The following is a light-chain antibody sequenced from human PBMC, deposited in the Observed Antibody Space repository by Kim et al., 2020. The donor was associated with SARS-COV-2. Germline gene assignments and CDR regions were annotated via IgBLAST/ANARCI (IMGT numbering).Light chain of an antibody. J-gene: IGLJ1*01. V-gene: IGLV2-14*04. Sequence: GQSITISCTGTSSDVGGYNYVSWYQQHPGKAPKLMIFDVSNRPSGVSNRFSGSKSGNTASLTISGLQAEDEADFYCSSYTGSNTYVFGTGTKVTVL. CDR3: SSYTGSNTYV. CDR2: DVS. CDR1: SSDVGGYNY.